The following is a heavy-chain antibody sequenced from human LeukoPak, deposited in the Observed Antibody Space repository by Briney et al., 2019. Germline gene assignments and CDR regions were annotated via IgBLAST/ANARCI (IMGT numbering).Heavy chain of an antibody. CDR1: GGSISSSSYY. CDR3: ARVGATVFGPYYYYYMDV. V-gene: IGHV4-39*07. D-gene: IGHD1-26*01. Sequence: SSETLSLTCTVSGGSISSSSYYWGWIRQPPGKGLEWIGSIYYSGSTYYNPSLKSRVTIPVDTSKNQFSLKLSSVTAADTAVYYCARVGATVFGPYYYYYMDVWGKGTTVTVSS. CDR2: IYYSGST. J-gene: IGHJ6*03.